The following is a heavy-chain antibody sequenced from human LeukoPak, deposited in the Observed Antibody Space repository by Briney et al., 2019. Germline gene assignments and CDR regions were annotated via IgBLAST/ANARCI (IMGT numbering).Heavy chain of an antibody. V-gene: IGHV3-30*03. Sequence: PGGSLRLSCAASGFTFSSYGMHWVRQAPGKGLEWVAVISYDGSNKYYADSVKGRFTISRDNSKNTLYLQMNSLRAEDTAVYYCARGDYDILTGYYNHYFDYWGQGTLVTVSS. CDR1: GFTFSSYG. J-gene: IGHJ4*02. CDR3: ARGDYDILTGYYNHYFDY. CDR2: ISYDGSNK. D-gene: IGHD3-9*01.